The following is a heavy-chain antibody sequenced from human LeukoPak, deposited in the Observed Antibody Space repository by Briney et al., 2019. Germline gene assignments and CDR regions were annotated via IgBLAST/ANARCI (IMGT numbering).Heavy chain of an antibody. CDR2: ISWNSGSI. Sequence: GRSLRLPCAASGFTFDDYAMHWVRQAPGKGLEWVSGISWNSGSIGYADSVKGRFTISRDNAKNSLYLQMNSLRAEDTALYYCAKDSLGYCSSTSCKGGWFDPWGQGTLVTVSS. J-gene: IGHJ5*02. CDR3: AKDSLGYCSSTSCKGGWFDP. V-gene: IGHV3-9*01. CDR1: GFTFDDYA. D-gene: IGHD2-2*01.